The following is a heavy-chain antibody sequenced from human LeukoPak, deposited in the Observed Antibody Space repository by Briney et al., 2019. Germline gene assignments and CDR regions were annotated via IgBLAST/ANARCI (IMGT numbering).Heavy chain of an antibody. CDR2: IRIDGTNK. CDR3: ASPERVWGSHPRN. V-gene: IGHV3-30*02. Sequence: GGSLRLSCAASGFTFSDYGMHWVRQAPGKGLEWVAFIRIDGTNKNYADSVKGRFTISRDNSRNTLFLQMNSLRAEDTAVYYCASPERVWGSHPRNWGQGTLVTVSS. D-gene: IGHD3-16*02. CDR1: GFTFSDYG. J-gene: IGHJ4*02.